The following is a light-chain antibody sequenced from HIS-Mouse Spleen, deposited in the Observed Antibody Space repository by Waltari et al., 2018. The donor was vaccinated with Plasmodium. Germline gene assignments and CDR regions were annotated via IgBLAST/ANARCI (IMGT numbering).Light chain of an antibody. V-gene: IGLV3-21*02. CDR2: DDS. J-gene: IGLJ2*01. CDR3: QVWDSSSDRVV. Sequence: SYVLTQPPSVSVAPGQTARPTGRGNNIGSNSVRWYQQKPGQAPVLVVYDDSDRPSGIPERFSGSNSGNTATLTISRVEAGDEADYYCQVWDSSSDRVVFGGGTKLTVL. CDR1: NIGSNS.